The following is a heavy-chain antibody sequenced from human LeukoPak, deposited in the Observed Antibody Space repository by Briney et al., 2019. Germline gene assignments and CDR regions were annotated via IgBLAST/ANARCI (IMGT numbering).Heavy chain of an antibody. D-gene: IGHD1-26*01. J-gene: IGHJ4*02. CDR1: GYTFTCYY. Sequence: GASVKVSCKASGYTFTCYYMHWVRQAPGQGLEWMGWINPNSGGTNYAQKFQGRVTMTRDTSISTPYMELSRLRSDDTAVYYCARSGSYPQFYPFDYWGQGTLVTVSS. CDR3: ARSGSYPQFYPFDY. CDR2: INPNSGGT. V-gene: IGHV1-2*02.